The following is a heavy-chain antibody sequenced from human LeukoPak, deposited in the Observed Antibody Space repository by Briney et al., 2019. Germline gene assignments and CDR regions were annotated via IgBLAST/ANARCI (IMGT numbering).Heavy chain of an antibody. CDR2: IAYDASNE. V-gene: IGHV3-30-3*01. Sequence: GGSLRLSCVASGFTFSSHAMHWVRQAPGKGLEWVAVIAYDASNEYYADSVKGRFTISRDNSKNTLYLQMNSLRTVDTAMYYCVGEVGPRQMNYWGQGTLVTVSS. J-gene: IGHJ4*02. CDR1: GFTFSSHA. CDR3: VGEVGPRQMNY. D-gene: IGHD1-26*01.